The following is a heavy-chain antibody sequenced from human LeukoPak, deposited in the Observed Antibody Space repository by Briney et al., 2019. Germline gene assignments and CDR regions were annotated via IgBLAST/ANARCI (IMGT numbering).Heavy chain of an antibody. CDR2: IYYSGST. J-gene: IGHJ4*02. CDR1: GGSISSGGYY. D-gene: IGHD4-17*01. CDR3: ARVSDGAPDY. V-gene: IGHV4-31*03. Sequence: SETLSLTCTVSGGSISSGGYYWSWIRQHPGKGLEWIGYIYYSGSTYYNPSLKSRVTISVDTSKNQFSLKLSSVTAADTAVYYCARVSDGAPDYWGQGTLVTVSS.